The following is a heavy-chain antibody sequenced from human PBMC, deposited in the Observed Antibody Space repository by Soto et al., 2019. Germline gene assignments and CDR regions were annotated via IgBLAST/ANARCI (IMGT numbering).Heavy chain of an antibody. V-gene: IGHV4-4*02. D-gene: IGHD6-19*01. CDR3: ARDAFPLIAGAGTRDAFDI. CDR1: GGSISSSNW. Sequence: QVQLQESGPGLVKPSGTLSLTCAVSGGSISSSNWWSWVRQPPGKGLEGIGEIYHSGSTNYNPSLKSGVTISVYKSKTQSSLKLSSVTAADTAVYYCARDAFPLIAGAGTRDAFDIWGQGTMVTVSS. J-gene: IGHJ3*02. CDR2: IYHSGST.